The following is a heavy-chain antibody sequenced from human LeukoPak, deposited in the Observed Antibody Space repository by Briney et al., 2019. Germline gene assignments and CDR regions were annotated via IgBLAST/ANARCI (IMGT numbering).Heavy chain of an antibody. Sequence: SETLSLTCTVSGGSISSSSDYWGWIRQPPGKGLEWIGSIYYSGCTYYNPSLKSRVTISVDTSKNQFSLKLSSVTAADTAVYYCARQLYCSGGSCYSYSWFDPWGQGTLVTVSS. CDR1: GGSISSSSDY. D-gene: IGHD2-15*01. CDR2: IYYSGCT. J-gene: IGHJ5*02. V-gene: IGHV4-39*01. CDR3: ARQLYCSGGSCYSYSWFDP.